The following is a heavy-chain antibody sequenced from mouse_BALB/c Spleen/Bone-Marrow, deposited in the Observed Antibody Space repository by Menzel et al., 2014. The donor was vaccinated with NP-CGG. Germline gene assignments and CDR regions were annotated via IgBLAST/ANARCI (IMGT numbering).Heavy chain of an antibody. V-gene: IGHV2-2*02. J-gene: IGHJ3*01. CDR3: ARAYGNYVAWFAY. Sequence: VQLQQSGPGLVQPSQSLSITCTASGFSLTSYGVHWVRQSPGKGLEWLGVIWTGGSKGYNAAIISRLSISKDNSKSQVFFKMNSLQANDTSIYYCARAYGNYVAWFAYWGQGTLVTVSA. CDR1: GFSLTSYG. CDR2: IWTGGSK. D-gene: IGHD2-10*02.